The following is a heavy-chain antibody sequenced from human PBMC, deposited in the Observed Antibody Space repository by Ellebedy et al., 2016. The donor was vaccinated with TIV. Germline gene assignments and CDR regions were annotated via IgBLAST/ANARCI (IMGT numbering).Heavy chain of an antibody. V-gene: IGHV4-34*01. CDR1: GGSFSGYY. CDR3: ARRSSVIAEVGIGY. CDR2: SDHSGST. D-gene: IGHD6-13*01. Sequence: SETLSLXCAVYGGSFSGYYWSWIRQTPGKGLEWIGESDHSGSTNYNPALKRRVTISVDTSKNQFSLKVTSMTAADTAVYYCARRSSVIAEVGIGYWGQGTRVTVSS. J-gene: IGHJ4*02.